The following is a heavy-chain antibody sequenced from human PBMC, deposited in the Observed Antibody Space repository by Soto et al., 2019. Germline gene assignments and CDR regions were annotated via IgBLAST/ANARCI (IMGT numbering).Heavy chain of an antibody. J-gene: IGHJ4*02. V-gene: IGHV4-59*11. CDR1: GGSISGPY. D-gene: IGHD6-19*01. CDR3: ARSVAVPGAHIDY. CDR2: VYYTGST. Sequence: LSLTCSVSGGSISGPYWSWIRQSPGKGLEWLGYVYYTGSTNYSPSLRSRVSISVDTSKNEFSLRLSSVTAADTAVYFCARSVAVPGAHIDYWGQGTQVTVSS.